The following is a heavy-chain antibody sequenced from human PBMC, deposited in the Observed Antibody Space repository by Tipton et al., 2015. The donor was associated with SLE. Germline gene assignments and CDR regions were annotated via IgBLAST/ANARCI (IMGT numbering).Heavy chain of an antibody. J-gene: IGHJ4*02. CDR2: IRYDGSNK. D-gene: IGHD6-13*01. V-gene: IGHV3-30*02. Sequence: SLRLSCAASGFTFSSYGMHWVRQAPGKGLEWVAFIRYDGSNKYYADSVKGRFTISRDNSKNTLYLQMNSLRAEDTAVYYCARVRQQQSYLYFDYWGQGTLVTVSS. CDR3: ARVRQQQSYLYFDY. CDR1: GFTFSSYG.